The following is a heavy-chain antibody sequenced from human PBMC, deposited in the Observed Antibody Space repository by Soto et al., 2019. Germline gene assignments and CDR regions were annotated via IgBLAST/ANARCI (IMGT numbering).Heavy chain of an antibody. D-gene: IGHD3-22*01. CDR1: GYTFTGYF. V-gene: IGHV1-2*02. Sequence: SVKVSCKASGYTFTGYFLHWVRQAPGQGLEWMGWINPNSGDTNYAQKFQGRVTMTRDTSISTAYMELSRLSSDDTAVYYCARVKNYYDSSGPFDYWGQGTLVTASS. J-gene: IGHJ4*02. CDR3: ARVKNYYDSSGPFDY. CDR2: INPNSGDT.